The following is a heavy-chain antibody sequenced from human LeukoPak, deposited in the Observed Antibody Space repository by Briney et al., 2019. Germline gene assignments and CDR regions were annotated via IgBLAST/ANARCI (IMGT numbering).Heavy chain of an antibody. V-gene: IGHV3-21*01. J-gene: IGHJ4*02. Sequence: GGSLRLSCAASGFTFSSYSMNWVRQAPGKGLEWVSSISSSSSYIYYADSVKGRFTISRDNAKNSLYLQMNSLRAEDTAVYYCARGLYSSSSPFDYWGQGTLVTVSS. CDR1: GFTFSSYS. CDR3: ARGLYSSSSPFDY. CDR2: ISSSSSYI. D-gene: IGHD6-6*01.